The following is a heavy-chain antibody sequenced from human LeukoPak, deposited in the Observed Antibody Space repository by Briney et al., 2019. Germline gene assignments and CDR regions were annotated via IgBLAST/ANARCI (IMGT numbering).Heavy chain of an antibody. CDR1: GFTFSHYW. V-gene: IGHV3-7*01. J-gene: IGHJ4*02. CDR2: IKQDGNKK. CDR3: ATYSNSADYFEY. Sequence: GGSLRLSCAPSGFTFSHYWMSWVRQAPGKGLEWVANIKQDGNKKYYVDSVKGRFTISRDNAKNSLYLQMNSLRDEDTAVYYCATYSNSADYFEYWGQGTLVSVSS. D-gene: IGHD6-6*01.